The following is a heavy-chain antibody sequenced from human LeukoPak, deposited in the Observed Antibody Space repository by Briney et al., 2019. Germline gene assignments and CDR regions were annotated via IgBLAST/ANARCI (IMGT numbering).Heavy chain of an antibody. Sequence: GASVKVSCKASGHTFTSYGISWVRQAPGQGLEWMGWISAYNGNTNYAQKLQGRATMTTDTSTSTAYMELRSLRSDDTAVYYCARDDYYGSGSYSGLIDYWGQGTLVTVSS. V-gene: IGHV1-18*01. CDR1: GHTFTSYG. J-gene: IGHJ4*02. CDR2: ISAYNGNT. D-gene: IGHD3-10*01. CDR3: ARDDYYGSGSYSGLIDY.